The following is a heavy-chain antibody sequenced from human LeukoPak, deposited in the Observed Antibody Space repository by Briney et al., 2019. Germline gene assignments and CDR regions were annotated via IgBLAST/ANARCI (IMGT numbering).Heavy chain of an antibody. CDR3: ARGLGSGSYYGY. Sequence: GASVKASCKASGYTFTSYYIHWVRQAPGQGLEWMGIINPSGGSASYAQKFQGRVTMTRDTSTTTVYMELSSLRSEDTAVYYCARGLGSGSYYGYWGQGTLVTVSS. V-gene: IGHV1-46*01. D-gene: IGHD1-26*01. CDR1: GYTFTSYY. CDR2: INPSGGSA. J-gene: IGHJ4*02.